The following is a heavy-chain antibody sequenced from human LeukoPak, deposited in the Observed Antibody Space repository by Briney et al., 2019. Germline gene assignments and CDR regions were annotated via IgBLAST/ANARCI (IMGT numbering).Heavy chain of an antibody. V-gene: IGHV3-23*01. CDR2: ISGSGAST. D-gene: IGHD1-26*01. CDR1: GFTLRTNA. Sequence: GGSLRLSCLTSGFTLRTNAMSWVRQAPGKGLEWISGISGSGASTYYADSVKGRFTISRDDSRNTLYLQMNSLRGDDTAVYYCAKDVGKWESLHFFDYWGQGTLVTVSS. CDR3: AKDVGKWESLHFFDY. J-gene: IGHJ4*02.